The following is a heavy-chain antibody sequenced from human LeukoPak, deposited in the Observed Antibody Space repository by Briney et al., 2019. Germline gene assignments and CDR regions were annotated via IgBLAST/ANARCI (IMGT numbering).Heavy chain of an antibody. CDR3: ARDRAHDPFSEDGMDV. V-gene: IGHV1-2*02. Sequence: ASVKVSCKASGYTFTGYCMHWVRQAPGQGLEWMGWINPNSGGTNYAQKFQGRVTMTRDTSISTAYMELSRLRSDDTAVYYCARDRAHDPFSEDGMDVWGQGTTVTVSS. CDR1: GYTFTGYC. J-gene: IGHJ6*02. CDR2: INPNSGGT. D-gene: IGHD1-1*01.